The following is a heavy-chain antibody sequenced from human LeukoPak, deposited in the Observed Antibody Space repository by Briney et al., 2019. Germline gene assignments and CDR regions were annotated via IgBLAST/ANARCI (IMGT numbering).Heavy chain of an antibody. D-gene: IGHD6-19*01. J-gene: IGHJ4*02. Sequence: ASVKVSCKASGYTFTDYYMHWVRQAPGQGLECMGWINPNSGGANYAQKFQGRVAMTRDTSISTAYMELSSLTSDDTAVYYCASGGVAVAGSAIDYWGQGTLVTVSS. CDR3: ASGGVAVAGSAIDY. CDR1: GYTFTDYY. CDR2: INPNSGGA. V-gene: IGHV1-2*02.